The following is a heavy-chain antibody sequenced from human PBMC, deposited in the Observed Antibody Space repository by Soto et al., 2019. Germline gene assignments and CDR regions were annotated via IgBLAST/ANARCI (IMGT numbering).Heavy chain of an antibody. CDR2: IAGGGVPT. J-gene: IGHJ6*02. D-gene: IGHD3-22*01. V-gene: IGHV3-21*05. CDR3: ARFYYDSSGYLPSPYYYYYGMDV. CDR1: GFTFSAYS. Sequence: GGSLRLSCAASGFTFSAYSMNWVRQAPGKGLEWIAHIAGGGVPTYYADSVKGRFTISRDNAKNSLYLQMNSLRAEDTAVYYCARFYYDSSGYLPSPYYYYYGMDVWGQGTTVTVSS.